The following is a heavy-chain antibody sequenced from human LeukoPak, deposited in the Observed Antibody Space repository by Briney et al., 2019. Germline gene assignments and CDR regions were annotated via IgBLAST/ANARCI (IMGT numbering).Heavy chain of an antibody. Sequence: PGGSLRLSCSASGFTFNNYAMLWVRQAPGKGLEWVSGLSGSGGITNYANSVKGRFSISRDNAKNSLYLQMNSLRAEDMALYYCAKSPQSGIAAAGTVAFDIWGQGTMVTVSS. D-gene: IGHD6-13*01. J-gene: IGHJ3*02. V-gene: IGHV3-9*03. CDR2: LSGSGGIT. CDR1: GFTFNNYA. CDR3: AKSPQSGIAAAGTVAFDI.